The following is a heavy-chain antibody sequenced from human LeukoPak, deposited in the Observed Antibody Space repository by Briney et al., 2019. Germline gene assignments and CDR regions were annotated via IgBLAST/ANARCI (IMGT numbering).Heavy chain of an antibody. CDR3: ASNGVTTDFDY. D-gene: IGHD4-11*01. J-gene: IGHJ4*02. CDR1: GLTVSSNY. Sequence: GGSLRLSCAASGLTVSSNYMSWVRQAPGKGLEWVSVIYSGGSTYYADSVKGRFTISRDNSKNTLYLQMNSLRAEDTAVYYCASNGVTTDFDYWGQGTLVTVSS. V-gene: IGHV3-53*01. CDR2: IYSGGST.